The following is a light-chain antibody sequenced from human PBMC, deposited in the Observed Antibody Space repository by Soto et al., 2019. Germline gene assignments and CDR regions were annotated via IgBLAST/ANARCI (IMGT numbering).Light chain of an antibody. Sequence: DIQMAQSPSSLSASVGDRVTITCRASHDIRNDLGWYQQKPGKAPERLIYSASNLQAGVPSRFSGSGSGPECILTVSSLEPDYVATYFCLQHRTHPYTFGQGTKLEI. CDR3: LQHRTHPYT. V-gene: IGKV1-17*01. J-gene: IGKJ2*01. CDR1: HDIRND. CDR2: SAS.